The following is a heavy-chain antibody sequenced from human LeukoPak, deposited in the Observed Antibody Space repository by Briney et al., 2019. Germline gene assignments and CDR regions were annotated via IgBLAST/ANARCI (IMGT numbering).Heavy chain of an antibody. CDR1: GGSISSGGYY. CDR3: ARDTTGTTSGFDY. V-gene: IGHV4-31*03. Sequence: SQTLSLTCTVSGGSISSGGYYWSWVRQHPGKGLEWIGYIYYSGSTYYNPSLKSRVTISVDTSKNQFSLKLSSVTAADTAVYYCARDTTGTTSGFDYWGQGTLVTVSS. J-gene: IGHJ4*02. D-gene: IGHD1-1*01. CDR2: IYYSGST.